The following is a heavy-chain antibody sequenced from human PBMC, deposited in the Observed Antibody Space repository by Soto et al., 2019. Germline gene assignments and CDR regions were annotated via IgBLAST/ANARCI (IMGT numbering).Heavy chain of an antibody. CDR2: INPSGGST. J-gene: IGHJ6*02. CDR1: GYTFTSYY. V-gene: IGHV1-46*03. Sequence: ASVKVSCKASGYTFTSYYMHWVRQAPGQGLEWMGIINPSGGSTSYAQKFQGRVTMTRDTSTSTVYMELSSLRSEDTAVYYCAREVGDIVVVPAAAPADYGMDVWGQGTTVTVSS. CDR3: AREVGDIVVVPAAAPADYGMDV. D-gene: IGHD2-2*01.